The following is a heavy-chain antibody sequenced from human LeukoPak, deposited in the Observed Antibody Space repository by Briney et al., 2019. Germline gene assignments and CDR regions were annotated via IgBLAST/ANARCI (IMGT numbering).Heavy chain of an antibody. J-gene: IGHJ4*02. CDR2: IKQDGSEK. CDR3: ARAKYSSGWYEGEYFDY. V-gene: IGHV3-7*01. CDR1: GFTFSSYW. D-gene: IGHD6-19*01. Sequence: PGGSLRLSCAASGFTFSSYWMSWVRQAQGKGLEWVANIKQDGSEKYYVDSVKGRFTISRDNAKNSLYLQMNSLRAEDTAVYYCARAKYSSGWYEGEYFDYWGQGTLVTVSS.